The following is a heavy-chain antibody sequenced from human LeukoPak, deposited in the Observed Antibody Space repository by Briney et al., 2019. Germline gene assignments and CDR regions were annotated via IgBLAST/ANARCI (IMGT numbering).Heavy chain of an antibody. D-gene: IGHD6-6*01. Sequence: ASVKVPCKASGYTFNGYYMHWVRPAPGQGLEWMGWINPNSGGTNYAQKFQGRVTMTRDTSISTAYMELSRLRSDDTAVYYCARGDPTSSSVDYWGQGTLVTVSS. CDR2: INPNSGGT. J-gene: IGHJ4*02. V-gene: IGHV1-2*02. CDR3: ARGDPTSSSVDY. CDR1: GYTFNGYY.